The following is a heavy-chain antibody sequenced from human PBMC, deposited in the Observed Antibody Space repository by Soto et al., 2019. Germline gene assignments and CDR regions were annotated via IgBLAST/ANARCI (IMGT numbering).Heavy chain of an antibody. D-gene: IGHD6-19*01. J-gene: IGHJ3*02. Sequence: QVQLVQSGAEVKKPGSSVKVSCKASGGTFSSYAISWVRQATGQGLEWMGGIIPIFGTANYAQKFQGRVTITADESTSTAYMELSSLRSEDTAVYYCARDGDSSGAQNDAFDIWDQGTMVTVSS. CDR1: GGTFSSYA. V-gene: IGHV1-69*01. CDR2: IIPIFGTA. CDR3: ARDGDSSGAQNDAFDI.